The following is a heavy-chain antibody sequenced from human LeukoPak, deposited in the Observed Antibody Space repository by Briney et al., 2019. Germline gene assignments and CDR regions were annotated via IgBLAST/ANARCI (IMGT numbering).Heavy chain of an antibody. Sequence: PGGSLRLSCAASGFTFSSYWMSWVRQAPGKGLEWVANIKQDGSEKYYVDSAKGRFTISRDNAENSLYLQMNSLRAEDTAVYYCARGDYDFWSGYYGMDVWGQGTTVTVSS. CDR1: GFTFSSYW. D-gene: IGHD3-3*01. V-gene: IGHV3-7*01. J-gene: IGHJ6*02. CDR2: IKQDGSEK. CDR3: ARGDYDFWSGYYGMDV.